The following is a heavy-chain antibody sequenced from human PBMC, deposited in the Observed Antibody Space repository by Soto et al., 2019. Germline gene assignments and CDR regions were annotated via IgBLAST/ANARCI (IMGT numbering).Heavy chain of an antibody. CDR2: IYYSGST. Sequence: SETLSLTSAVSGGSISSSSYYWGWIRQPPGKGLEWIGSIYYSGSTYYNPSLKSRVTISVDTSKNQFSLKLSSVTAADTAVYYCASCYSSSWYAGCWFGPWAQGTLVTVSS. CDR3: ASCYSSSWYAGCWFGP. J-gene: IGHJ5*02. CDR1: GGSISSSSYY. V-gene: IGHV4-39*01. D-gene: IGHD6-13*01.